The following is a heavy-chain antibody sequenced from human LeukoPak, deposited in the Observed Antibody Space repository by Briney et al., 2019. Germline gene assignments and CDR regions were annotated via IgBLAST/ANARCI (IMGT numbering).Heavy chain of an antibody. J-gene: IGHJ4*02. CDR3: AKSAQWPFDY. CDR2: ISYDGSNK. V-gene: IGHV3-30*18. Sequence: GGSLRLSCAASGFTFSSYGMHWVRQAPGKGLEWVAVISYDGSNKYYADSVKGRFTISRDNSKNTLYLQMNSLRAEDTAVYYCAKSAQWPFDYWGQGTLVTVSS. D-gene: IGHD6-19*01. CDR1: GFTFSSYG.